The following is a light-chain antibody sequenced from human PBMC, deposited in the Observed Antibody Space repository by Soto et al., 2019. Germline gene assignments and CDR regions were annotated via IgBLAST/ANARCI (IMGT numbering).Light chain of an antibody. V-gene: IGKV3-15*01. CDR1: QSVSGY. CDR2: GAS. CDR3: QQYNNWPSIT. J-gene: IGKJ2*01. Sequence: EIVMTQSPATLSVSPGERATLSCRASQSVSGYLAWYQQRPGQAPRLLIYGASTRATGIPSRFSGSGSGTEFTLTISSLQPEDFATYYCQQYNNWPSITFGQGTKLEIK.